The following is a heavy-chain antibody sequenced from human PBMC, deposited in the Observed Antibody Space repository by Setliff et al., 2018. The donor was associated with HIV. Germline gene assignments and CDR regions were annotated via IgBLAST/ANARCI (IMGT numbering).Heavy chain of an antibody. J-gene: IGHJ4*02. CDR1: GVSVGSGDYY. D-gene: IGHD6-6*01. Sequence: TLSLTCSVSGVSVGSGDYYWHWIRQHPEKALEWIGYIFHSGDTYYNPSLKSLISMAVDTSKNQFFLELTFFTAADTAVYYCATRPRIAARPFDYWGQGMLVTVSS. V-gene: IGHV4-31*01. CDR2: IFHSGDT. CDR3: ATRPRIAARPFDY.